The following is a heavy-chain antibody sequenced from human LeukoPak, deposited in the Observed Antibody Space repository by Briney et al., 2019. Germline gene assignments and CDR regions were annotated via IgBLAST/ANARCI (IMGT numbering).Heavy chain of an antibody. CDR3: ARDRHSTAMATRADYYYYYYGMDV. Sequence: GGSLRLSCAASGFTFSDYYMSWIRQAPGKGLEWVSYISSSGSTIYYADSVKGRFTIYRDNAKNSLYLQMNSLRAEDTAVYYGARDRHSTAMATRADYYYYYYGMDVWGQGTMVTVSS. CDR2: ISSSGSTI. D-gene: IGHD5-18*01. CDR1: GFTFSDYY. V-gene: IGHV3-11*01. J-gene: IGHJ6*02.